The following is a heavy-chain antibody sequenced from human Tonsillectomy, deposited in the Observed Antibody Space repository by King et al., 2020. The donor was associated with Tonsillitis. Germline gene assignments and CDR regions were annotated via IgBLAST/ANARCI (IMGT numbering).Heavy chain of an antibody. J-gene: IGHJ3*02. CDR3: ARIRGWTSGVFEI. CDR2: IDPSDSYT. D-gene: IGHD3-10*01. V-gene: IGHV5-10-1*03. Sequence: VQLVESGAEGKKPGESLRISCHGSGYAFSTYWIAWVRQVPGKGLQYVGRIDPSDSYTNYSPSFQGHVIISVDNSINTAYLRWSSLRASDSAVYDCARIRGWTSGVFEIWGQGTLVTVSS. CDR1: GYAFSTYW.